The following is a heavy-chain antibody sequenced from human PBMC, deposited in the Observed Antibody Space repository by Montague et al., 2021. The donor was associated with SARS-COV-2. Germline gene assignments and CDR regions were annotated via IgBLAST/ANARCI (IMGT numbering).Heavy chain of an antibody. J-gene: IGHJ5*02. CDR2: IYYSGST. D-gene: IGHD6-13*01. CDR3: ARKEMKYSSIWSTGGNWFDP. CDR1: GGSISSSRYY. V-gene: IGHV4-39*01. Sequence: SESLSLTCTVSGGSISSSRYYWGWIRQPPGKGLEWIGSIYYSGSTYYNPSLKSRVTISVDTSKNQFSLKLSSVTAADTAVYYCARKEMKYSSIWSTGGNWFDPGGQGTLGTVSS.